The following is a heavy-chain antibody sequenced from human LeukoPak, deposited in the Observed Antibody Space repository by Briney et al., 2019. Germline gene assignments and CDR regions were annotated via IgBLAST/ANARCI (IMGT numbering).Heavy chain of an antibody. Sequence: RPGGSLRLSCAASGFTFSSYSMNWVRQAPGKGLEWVSSISSSSSYIYYADSVKGRSTISRDNAKNSLYLQMNGLRAEDTAVYYCARDILIFGVVIYFDYWGQGTLVTVSS. CDR1: GFTFSSYS. V-gene: IGHV3-21*01. D-gene: IGHD3-3*01. CDR3: ARDILIFGVVIYFDY. CDR2: ISSSSSYI. J-gene: IGHJ4*02.